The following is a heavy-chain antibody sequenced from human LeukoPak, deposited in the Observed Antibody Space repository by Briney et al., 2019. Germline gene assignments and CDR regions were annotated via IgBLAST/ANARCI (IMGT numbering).Heavy chain of an antibody. CDR3: ALTAMATYYFDY. D-gene: IGHD5-18*01. V-gene: IGHV4-4*07. CDR1: GGSISSYY. Sequence: SETLSLTCTVSGGSISSYYWSWIRQPAGKGLEWIGRIYTSGSTNYNPSLKSRVTISVDTSKNQFSLKLSSVTAADTAVYYCALTAMATYYFDYWGQGTLVTVSS. CDR2: IYTSGST. J-gene: IGHJ4*02.